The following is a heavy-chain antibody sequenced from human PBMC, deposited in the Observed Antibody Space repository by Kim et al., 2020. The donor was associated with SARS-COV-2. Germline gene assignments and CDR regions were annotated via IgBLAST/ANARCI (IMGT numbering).Heavy chain of an antibody. Sequence: RFTISRDNPKNTLYLQMNSLRAEDTAVYYCAKDGGRPFYYDSSGYYQMDYWGQGTLVTVSS. V-gene: IGHV3-23*01. J-gene: IGHJ4*02. CDR3: AKDGGRPFYYDSSGYYQMDY. D-gene: IGHD3-22*01.